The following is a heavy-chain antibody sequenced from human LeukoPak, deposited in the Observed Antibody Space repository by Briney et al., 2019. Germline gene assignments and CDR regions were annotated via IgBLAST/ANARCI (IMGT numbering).Heavy chain of an antibody. J-gene: IGHJ4*02. V-gene: IGHV3-23*01. CDR1: GLTFSSYA. CDR2: ISGSGGST. Sequence: GRSLRLSCAASGLTFSSYAMSWVRQAPGKGLEWVSAISGSGGSTYYADSVKSRFTISRDNSKNTLYLQMNSLRAEDTAVYYCAKDFWGTPGYWGQGTLVTVSS. D-gene: IGHD3-16*01. CDR3: AKDFWGTPGY.